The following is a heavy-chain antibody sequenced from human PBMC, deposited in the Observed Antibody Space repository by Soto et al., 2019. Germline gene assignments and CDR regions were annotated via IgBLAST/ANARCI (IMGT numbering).Heavy chain of an antibody. CDR3: ARRRAGLFDP. CDR1: SGSISSSNW. V-gene: IGHV4-39*01. Sequence: SETLSLTCAVSSGSISSSNWWSWVRQPPGKGLEWIGSIYYSGSTYYNPSLKSRVTISVDTSKNQFSLKLSSVTAADTAVYYCARRRAGLFDPWGQGTLVTVSS. J-gene: IGHJ5*02. CDR2: IYYSGST.